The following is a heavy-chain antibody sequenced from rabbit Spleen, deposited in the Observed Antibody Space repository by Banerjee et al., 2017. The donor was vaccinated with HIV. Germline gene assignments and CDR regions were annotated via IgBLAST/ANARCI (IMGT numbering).Heavy chain of an antibody. CDR3: ARDYTGSRNALNL. V-gene: IGHV1S45*01. J-gene: IGHJ4*01. CDR2: IDGDSSDNT. Sequence: QEQLEESGGDLVKPEGSLTLTGTASGFSFSSSYYICWVRQAPGKGLEWIACIDGDSSDNTYYANWAKGRFTISKTSSTTVTLQLTSLTGADTATYFCARDYTGSRNALNLWGPGTLVTVS. D-gene: IGHD1-1*01. CDR1: GFSFSSSYY.